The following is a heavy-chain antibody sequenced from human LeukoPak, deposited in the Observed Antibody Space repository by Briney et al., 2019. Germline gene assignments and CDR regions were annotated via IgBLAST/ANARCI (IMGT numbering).Heavy chain of an antibody. D-gene: IGHD3-3*01. CDR3: AGPRITILGVVIWDAFDI. V-gene: IGHV1-69*13. Sequence: ASVKVSCKASGGTFSSYAISWVGQAPGQGREWTGGTIPIFGTANYAQKFQGRVTITADESTSTAYMELSSLRSEDTAVYYCAGPRITILGVVIWDAFDIWGQGTMVTVSS. J-gene: IGHJ3*02. CDR1: GGTFSSYA. CDR2: TIPIFGTA.